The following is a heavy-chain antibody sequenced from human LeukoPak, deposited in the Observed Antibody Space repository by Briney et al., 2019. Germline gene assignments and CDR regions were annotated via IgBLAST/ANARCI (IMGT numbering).Heavy chain of an antibody. CDR3: ARGYCTGGSCRTLEDFDY. CDR1: GFTFTTYY. D-gene: IGHD2-15*01. J-gene: IGHJ4*02. CDR2: INPSGDST. Sequence: ASVTVSFKASGFTFTTYYMHWVRQAPGQGLEWMGEINPSGDSTSYAQKFQGRVTMTRDTSTSTVYMELTSLTSEDTAVYYCARGYCTGGSCRTLEDFDYWGQGTLVTVSS. V-gene: IGHV1-46*01.